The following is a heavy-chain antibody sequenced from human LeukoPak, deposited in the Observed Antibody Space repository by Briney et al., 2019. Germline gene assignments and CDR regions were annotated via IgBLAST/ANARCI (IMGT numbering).Heavy chain of an antibody. CDR3: AKGSSGYFFDL. Sequence: GGSLRLSCAASGFTFDDYAMHWVRQAPGKGLEWVSAISNDGGGTTYADFVKGRFSVSRDNSKNTLFLQMNSLRAEDTALYYCAKGSSGYFFDLWGQGTLVTVSS. CDR2: ISNDGGGT. J-gene: IGHJ4*02. D-gene: IGHD3-22*01. V-gene: IGHV3-23*01. CDR1: GFTFDDYA.